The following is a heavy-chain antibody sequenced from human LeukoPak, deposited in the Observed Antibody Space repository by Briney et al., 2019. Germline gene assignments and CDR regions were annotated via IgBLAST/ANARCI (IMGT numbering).Heavy chain of an antibody. D-gene: IGHD1-7*01. Sequence: ASVKVSCKASGYTFTGYYMHWVRQATGQGLEWMGWMNPNSGNTGYAQKFQGRVTITRDTSISTAYMELSSLSSEDTAVYYCARRNFGSPRWFDPWGQGTLVTVSS. CDR1: GYTFTGYY. CDR2: MNPNSGNT. V-gene: IGHV1-8*02. CDR3: ARRNFGSPRWFDP. J-gene: IGHJ5*02.